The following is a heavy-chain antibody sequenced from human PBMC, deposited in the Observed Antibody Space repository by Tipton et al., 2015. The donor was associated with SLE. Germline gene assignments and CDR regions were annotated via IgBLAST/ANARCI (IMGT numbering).Heavy chain of an antibody. CDR3: ARGFIVATSPHYFDY. CDR2: INHSGST. Sequence: TLSLTCAVYGGSFSGYYWSWIRQPPGKGLEWIGEINHSGSTNYNPSLKSRVTISVDTSKNQFSLKLSSVTAADTAVYYCARGFIVATSPHYFDYWGQGTLVTVSS. V-gene: IGHV4-34*01. D-gene: IGHD5-12*01. J-gene: IGHJ4*02. CDR1: GGSFSGYY.